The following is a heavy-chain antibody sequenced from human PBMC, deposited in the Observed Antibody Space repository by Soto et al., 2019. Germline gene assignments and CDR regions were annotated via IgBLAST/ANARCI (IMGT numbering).Heavy chain of an antibody. J-gene: IGHJ5*02. CDR2: ISYDGSNK. V-gene: IGHV3-30*18. D-gene: IGHD1-26*01. CDR3: AKDRAPRSGSYPSDP. Sequence: PGGSLRLSCASSVFTFSSYGMHWVRQAPGKGPEWVAVISYDGSNKYYADSVKGRFTISRDNSKDTLDLQMNSLRAEDTAVYYCAKDRAPRSGSYPSDPWGQGTLVTVSS. CDR1: VFTFSSYG.